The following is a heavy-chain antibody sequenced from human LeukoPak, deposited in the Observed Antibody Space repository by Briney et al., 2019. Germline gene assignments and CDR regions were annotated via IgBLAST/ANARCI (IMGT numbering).Heavy chain of an antibody. CDR2: INLGDSDT. V-gene: IGHV5-51*01. D-gene: IGHD6-6*01. CDR1: GYSFTSYW. J-gene: IGHJ6*02. CDR3: ARGGSIAAPLDYGMDV. Sequence: GESLKISCKGSGYSFTSYWIGWVRRMPGKGLEWMGIINLGDSDTRYSPSFQGQVTISADKSISTAYLQWSSLKASDTAMYYCARGGSIAAPLDYGMDVWGQGTTVTVSS.